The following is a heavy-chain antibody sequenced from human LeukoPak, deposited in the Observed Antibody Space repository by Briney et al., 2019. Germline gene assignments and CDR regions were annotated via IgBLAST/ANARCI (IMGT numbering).Heavy chain of an antibody. D-gene: IGHD3-3*01. CDR3: ASARTRFLEWLNDV. CDR1: GGTFSSYA. V-gene: IGHV1-69*13. CDR2: IIPIFGTA. J-gene: IGHJ6*02. Sequence: SVKASCKASGGTFSSYAISWVRQAPGQGLEWMGGIIPIFGTANYAQKFQGRVTITADESTSTAYMELSSLRSEDTAVYYCASARTRFLEWLNDVWGQGTTVTVSS.